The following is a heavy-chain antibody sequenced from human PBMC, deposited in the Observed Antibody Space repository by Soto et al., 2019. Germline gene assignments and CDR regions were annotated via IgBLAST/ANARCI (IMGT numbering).Heavy chain of an antibody. CDR1: GFTFSSNW. Sequence: EVQLVESGGGLVQPGGSLRLSCAASGFTFSSNWMSWVRQAPGKGLEWVANIKQDGSEKYYVDSVKGRFTISRDNAKNSLYLQMNSLRAEDTAVYYCAREEDGDLDYWGQGTLVTVSS. CDR2: IKQDGSEK. CDR3: AREEDGDLDY. J-gene: IGHJ4*02. V-gene: IGHV3-7*01. D-gene: IGHD4-17*01.